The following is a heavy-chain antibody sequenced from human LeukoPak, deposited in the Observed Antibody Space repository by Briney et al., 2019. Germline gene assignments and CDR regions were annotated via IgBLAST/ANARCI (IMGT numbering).Heavy chain of an antibody. CDR1: GGSFSGYY. Sequence: SETLSLTCAVYGGSFSGYYWSWIRQPPGKGLEWIGYIYHSGSTYYNPSLKSRVTISVDRSKNQFSLKLSSVTAADTAVYYCARSGYDILTGYFDAFNIWGQGTMVTVSS. D-gene: IGHD3-9*01. CDR3: ARSGYDILTGYFDAFNI. V-gene: IGHV4-30-2*01. J-gene: IGHJ3*02. CDR2: IYHSGST.